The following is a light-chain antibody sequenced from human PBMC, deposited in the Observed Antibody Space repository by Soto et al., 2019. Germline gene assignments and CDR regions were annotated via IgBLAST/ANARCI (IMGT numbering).Light chain of an antibody. CDR2: LNSDGSH. Sequence: QLVLTQSPSASASLGASVKLTCTLSSGHSNYAIAWHQQQSEKGPRYLMNLNSDGSHSKGDGIPDRFSGSSSGAERYLTISSLQSKDEADYYCQTWGSGIVVFGGGTKLTVL. J-gene: IGLJ2*01. CDR3: QTWGSGIVV. V-gene: IGLV4-69*01. CDR1: SGHSNYA.